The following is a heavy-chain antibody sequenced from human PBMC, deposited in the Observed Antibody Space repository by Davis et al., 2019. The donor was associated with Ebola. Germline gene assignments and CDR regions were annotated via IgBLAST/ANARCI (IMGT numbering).Heavy chain of an antibody. V-gene: IGHV3-11*01. CDR2: ISYCCATI. CDR3: VSLLH. CDR1: GVTFRDNY. J-gene: IGHJ4*02. Sequence: GGTLRLSCTVSGVTFRDNYKTWNRLPPAKGSEWVAYISYCCATIYYSDSVKGRFTISRDNAKNSLHLQMNSLRAEDTAMYYCVSLLHWGQGARVTVSS.